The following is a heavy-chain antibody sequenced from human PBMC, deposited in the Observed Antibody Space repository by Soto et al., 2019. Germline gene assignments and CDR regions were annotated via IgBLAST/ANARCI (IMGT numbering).Heavy chain of an antibody. CDR1: GGSISSYY. J-gene: IGHJ4*02. Sequence: SETLSLTCTVSGGSISSYYWSWIRQPPGKGLEWIGYIYYSGSTNYNPSLKSRVTISVDTSKNQFSLKLSSVTAADTAVYYCARYYGGNFSFDYWGQGTLVTVSS. CDR3: ARYYGGNFSFDY. D-gene: IGHD4-17*01. V-gene: IGHV4-59*01. CDR2: IYYSGST.